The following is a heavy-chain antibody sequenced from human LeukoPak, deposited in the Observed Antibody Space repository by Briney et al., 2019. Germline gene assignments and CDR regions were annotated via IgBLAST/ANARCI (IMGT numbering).Heavy chain of an antibody. J-gene: IGHJ3*02. CDR2: ISSTGSTI. Sequence: PGGSLRLSCAASGFTFSDYYMNWIRQAPGKGLEWLSYISSTGSTIYYADSVKGRFTISRDNAKNSLYLQMNSLRAEDTAVYYCARMTTVTTEGIWGQGTMVTVSS. CDR3: ARMTTVTTEGI. D-gene: IGHD4-17*01. V-gene: IGHV3-11*04. CDR1: GFTFSDYY.